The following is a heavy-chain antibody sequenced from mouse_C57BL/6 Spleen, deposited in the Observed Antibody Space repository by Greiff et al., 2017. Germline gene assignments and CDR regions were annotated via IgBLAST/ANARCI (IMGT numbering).Heavy chain of an antibody. V-gene: IGHV1-78*01. CDR2: IFPRDGST. CDR1: GYTFTDHT. Sequence: VQGVESDAGLVKPGASVKLSCKVSGYTFTDHTIPWMKQRPEQGLEWIGYIFPRDGSTKYNEKFKGKATLTADKSSSTAYMQLNSLTSEDSAVDFCARGFHFDDWGQGTTLTFSS. CDR3: ARGFHFDD. J-gene: IGHJ2*01.